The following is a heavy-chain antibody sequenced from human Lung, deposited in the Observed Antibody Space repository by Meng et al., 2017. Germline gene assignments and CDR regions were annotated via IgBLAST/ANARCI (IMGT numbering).Heavy chain of an antibody. CDR2: INHSGST. CDR3: ARGPTTMAHDFDY. Sequence: QVQLQKWGAGLLKPSETLSLTCVVSGGSFSDYYWSWIRQPPGKGLEWIGEINHSGSTNYNPSLESRVTISVDTSQNNLSLKLSSVTAADSAVYYCARGPTTMAHDFDYWGQGTLVTVSS. V-gene: IGHV4-34*01. CDR1: GGSFSDYY. J-gene: IGHJ4*02. D-gene: IGHD4-11*01.